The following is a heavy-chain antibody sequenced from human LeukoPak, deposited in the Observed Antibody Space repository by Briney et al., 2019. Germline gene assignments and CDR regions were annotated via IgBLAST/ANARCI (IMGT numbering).Heavy chain of an antibody. CDR1: GGSISSYY. Sequence: SETLSLTCTVSGGSISSYYWSWIRQPPGNGLEWIGYIYYSGSTNYNPSLKSRVTISVDTSKNQFSLKLSSVTAADTAVYYCASYSGSYGDFDYWGQGTLVTVSS. CDR3: ASYSGSYGDFDY. J-gene: IGHJ4*02. D-gene: IGHD1-26*01. V-gene: IGHV4-59*08. CDR2: IYYSGST.